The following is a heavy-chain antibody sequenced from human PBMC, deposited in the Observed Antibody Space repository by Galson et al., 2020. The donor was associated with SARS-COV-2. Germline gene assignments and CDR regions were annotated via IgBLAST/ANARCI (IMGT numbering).Heavy chain of an antibody. D-gene: IGHD4-17*01. CDR3: ARPQTTVTGFYPCDL. CDR1: GFTFSTYA. V-gene: IGHV3-23*01. Sequence: GESLKISCAASGFTFSTYAMTWVRPAPGKGPEWVSSITSGGDRPFYADSVKGRFTVSRDNPKDTLYLEMNSLRAGDTATYYCARPQTTVTGFYPCDLWGQGTMVTVSS. CDR2: ITSGGDRP. J-gene: IGHJ3*01.